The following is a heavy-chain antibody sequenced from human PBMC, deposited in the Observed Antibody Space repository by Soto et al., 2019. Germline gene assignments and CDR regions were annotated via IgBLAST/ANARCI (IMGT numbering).Heavy chain of an antibody. D-gene: IGHD6-19*01. J-gene: IGHJ4*02. CDR3: AKALAVAGPLGY. CDR1: GFTFSSYA. CDR2: ISGSGGST. V-gene: IGHV3-23*01. Sequence: GSLRLSCAASGFTFSSYAMGWVRQAPGKGLEWVSAISGSGGSTYYADSVKGRFTISRDNSKNTLYLQMNSLRAEDTAVYYCAKALAVAGPLGYWGQGTLVTVSS.